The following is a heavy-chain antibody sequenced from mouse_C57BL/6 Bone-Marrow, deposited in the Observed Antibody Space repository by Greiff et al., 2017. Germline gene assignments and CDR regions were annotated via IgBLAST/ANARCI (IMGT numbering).Heavy chain of an antibody. J-gene: IGHJ2*01. CDR3: ARHSDYYGSSPDY. CDR1: GFTFSSYG. CDR2: ISSGGSYT. D-gene: IGHD1-1*01. V-gene: IGHV5-6*01. Sequence: EVKVVESGGDLVKPGGSLKLSCAASGFTFSSYGMSWVRQTPDKRLEWVATISSGGSYTYYPDSVKGRFTISRDNAKNTLYLQMSSLKSEDTAMYYCARHSDYYGSSPDYWGQGTTLTVSS.